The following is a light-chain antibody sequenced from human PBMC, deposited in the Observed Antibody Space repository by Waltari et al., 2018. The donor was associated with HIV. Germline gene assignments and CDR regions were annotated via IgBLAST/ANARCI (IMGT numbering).Light chain of an antibody. J-gene: IGLJ2*01. CDR1: SSNIGSKY. V-gene: IGLV1-47*01. CDR3: AAWDDSLSGHVV. Sequence: QSVLTQPPSASGTPGQRVTISCSGSSSNIGSKYVYWYQKLPGSAPKLLIYRNNQRPSGVPDRFSGSKSGTSASLAISGLRSEDEADYYCAAWDDSLSGHVVFGGGTKLTVL. CDR2: RNN.